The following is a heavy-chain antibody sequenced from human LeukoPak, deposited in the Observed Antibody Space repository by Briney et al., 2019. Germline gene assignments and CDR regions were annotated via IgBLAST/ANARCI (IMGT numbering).Heavy chain of an antibody. D-gene: IGHD6-19*01. J-gene: IGHJ6*03. V-gene: IGHV1-18*01. Sequence: ASVKVSCKASGYTFTSYGISWVRQAPGQGLEWMGWISAYNGNTNYAQKLQGRVTMTTDTSTSTAYMELRSLRSDDTAVYYCARGSAFSSGWYDYYYYYMDVWGKGTTVTISS. CDR3: ARGSAFSSGWYDYYYYYMDV. CDR2: ISAYNGNT. CDR1: GYTFTSYG.